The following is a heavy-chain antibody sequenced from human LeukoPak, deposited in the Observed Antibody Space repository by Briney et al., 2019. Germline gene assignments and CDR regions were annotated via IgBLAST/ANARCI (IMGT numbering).Heavy chain of an antibody. CDR1: GFTFSSYA. Sequence: GGSLRLSCAASGFTFSSYAMRWVRQAPGKGLEYVSAISSNGGSTYYANSVKGRFTISRDNSKNTLYLQMGSLRAEDMAVYYCAREAAVAYCFDYWGQGTLVTVSS. J-gene: IGHJ4*02. D-gene: IGHD6-19*01. CDR2: ISSNGGST. V-gene: IGHV3-64*01. CDR3: AREAAVAYCFDY.